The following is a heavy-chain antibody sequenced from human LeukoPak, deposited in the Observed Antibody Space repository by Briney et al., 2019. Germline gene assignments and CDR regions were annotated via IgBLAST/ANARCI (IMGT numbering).Heavy chain of an antibody. CDR3: ARVLPPVGSYYYYMDV. D-gene: IGHD1-26*01. J-gene: IGHJ6*03. Sequence: VASVKVSCKASGYTFTSYDINWVRQATGQGLEWMGWMNPNSGNTGYAQKFQGRVTMTRNTSISTAYMELSSLRSEDTAVYYCARVLPPVGSYYYYMDVWGKGTTVTVSS. CDR2: MNPNSGNT. CDR1: GYTFTSYD. V-gene: IGHV1-8*01.